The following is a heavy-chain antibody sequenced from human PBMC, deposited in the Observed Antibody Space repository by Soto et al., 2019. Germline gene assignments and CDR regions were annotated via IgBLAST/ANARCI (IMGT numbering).Heavy chain of an antibody. J-gene: IGHJ6*02. Sequence: RASVKVSCKASGGTFSSYAISWVRQAPGQGLEWMGGIIPIFGTANYAQKFQGRVTITADKSTSTAYMELSSLRSEDTAVYYCARGTMVRGVYYYGMDVWGQGTTVTVSS. D-gene: IGHD3-10*01. CDR2: IIPIFGTA. CDR1: GGTFSSYA. CDR3: ARGTMVRGVYYYGMDV. V-gene: IGHV1-69*06.